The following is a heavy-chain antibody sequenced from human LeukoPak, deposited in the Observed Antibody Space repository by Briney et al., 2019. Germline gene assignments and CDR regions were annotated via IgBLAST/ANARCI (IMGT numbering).Heavy chain of an antibody. J-gene: IGHJ4*02. Sequence: NPSETLSLTCSVSGGSISSYYWSWIRQPPGKGLEWIGYIYYSGGTNYNPSLKSRVTISVDTSKNQFSLKLSSVTAADTAVYYCAREYSYGSYFDYWGQGTLVTVSS. CDR3: AREYSYGSYFDY. CDR2: IYYSGGT. D-gene: IGHD5-18*01. CDR1: GGSISSYY. V-gene: IGHV4-59*01.